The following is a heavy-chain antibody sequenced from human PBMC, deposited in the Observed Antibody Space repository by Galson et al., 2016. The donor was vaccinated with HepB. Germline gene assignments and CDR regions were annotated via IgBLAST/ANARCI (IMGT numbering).Heavy chain of an antibody. CDR1: GFIFSRYA. CDR3: VQGSTAPAV. D-gene: IGHD2-2*01. CDR2: ISKSGDST. J-gene: IGHJ6*04. Sequence: SLRLSCAASGFIFSRYAMSWVRQAPGKGLEWVSAISKSGDSTDYADSVKGRFTISRDNSKNTLSLQMNSLTADDTAIYYCVQGSTAPAVWGKGTTVTVSS. V-gene: IGHV3-23*01.